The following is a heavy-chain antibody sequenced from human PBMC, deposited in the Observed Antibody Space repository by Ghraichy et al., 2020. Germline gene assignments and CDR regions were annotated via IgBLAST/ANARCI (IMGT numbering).Heavy chain of an antibody. V-gene: IGHV3-21*01. CDR3: ARDVSIAAIGMDV. CDR2: ISSSSSYI. CDR1: GFTFSSYS. J-gene: IGHJ6*02. Sequence: GGSLRLSCAASGFTFSSYSMNWVRQAPGKGLEWVSSISSSSSYIYYADSVKGRFTISRDNAKNSLYLQMNSLRAEDTAVYYCARDVSIAAIGMDVWGQGTTVTVSS. D-gene: IGHD6-6*01.